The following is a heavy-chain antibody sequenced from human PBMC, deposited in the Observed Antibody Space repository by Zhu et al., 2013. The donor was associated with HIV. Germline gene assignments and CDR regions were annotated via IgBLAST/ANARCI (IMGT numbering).Heavy chain of an antibody. V-gene: IGHV1-69*01. CDR1: GGTFSNYG. CDR2: IIPIFDTA. D-gene: IGHD3-16*02. CDR3: ARDHNSVILLFDY. J-gene: IGHJ4*03. Sequence: QVQLVQSGAEVKKPGSSVKVSCKASGGTFSNYGINWVRQAPGQGLEWMGGIIPIFDTANYAQKFQGRVTITADESTSTAYMELSSLRSEDTAVYYCARDHNSVILLFDYWARDPGHRLL.